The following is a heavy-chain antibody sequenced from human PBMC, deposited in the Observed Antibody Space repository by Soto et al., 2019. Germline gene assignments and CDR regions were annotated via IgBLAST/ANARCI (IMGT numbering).Heavy chain of an antibody. J-gene: IGHJ3*02. Sequence: SETLSLTCAVSGGSISSSNWWSWVRQPPGKGLEWIGEIYHSGSTNYNPSLKSRVTISVDKSKNQFSLKLSSVTAADTAVYYCARVLPGSYDAFDIWGQGTMVTVSS. CDR2: IYHSGST. D-gene: IGHD1-26*01. CDR3: ARVLPGSYDAFDI. CDR1: GGSISSSNW. V-gene: IGHV4-4*02.